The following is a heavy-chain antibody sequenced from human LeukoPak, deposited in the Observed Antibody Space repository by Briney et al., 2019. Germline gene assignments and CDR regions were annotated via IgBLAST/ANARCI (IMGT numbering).Heavy chain of an antibody. CDR3: ARAPYHYIVVVPVNNWFDP. CDR2: ISSSSSYI. CDR1: GFTFSSYS. D-gene: IGHD2-2*01. J-gene: IGHJ5*02. V-gene: IGHV3-21*01. Sequence: GGSLRLSCAASGFTFSSYSMTWVRQAPGKGLEWVSSISSSSSYIYYADSVKGRFTISRDNAKNSLYLQMNSLRAEDTAVYYCARAPYHYIVVVPVNNWFDPWGQGTLVTVSS.